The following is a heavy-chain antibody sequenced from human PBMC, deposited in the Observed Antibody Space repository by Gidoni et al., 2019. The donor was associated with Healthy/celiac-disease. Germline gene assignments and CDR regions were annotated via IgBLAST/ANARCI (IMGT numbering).Heavy chain of an antibody. Sequence: QVQLVQSGAEVKKPGASVKVSCKASGYTFTRYAMHWVRQAPGQRLEWMGWINAGNGNTKYSQKFQGRVTITRDTSASTAYMELSSLRSEDTAVYYCARWGGEMATISDAVFDYWGQGTLVTVSS. CDR2: INAGNGNT. CDR1: GYTFTRYA. V-gene: IGHV1-3*01. J-gene: IGHJ4*02. CDR3: ARWGGEMATISDAVFDY. D-gene: IGHD5-12*01.